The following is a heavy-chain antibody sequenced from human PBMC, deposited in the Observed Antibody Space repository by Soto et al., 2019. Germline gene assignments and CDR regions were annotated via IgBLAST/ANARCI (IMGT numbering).Heavy chain of an antibody. CDR1: GFTITAYW. CDR2: VGIDGSST. D-gene: IGHD3-3*02. V-gene: IGHV3-74*03. CDR3: TRGAFEHAMDV. Sequence: EVQLVESGGGLAQPGGSLRLSCAASGFTITAYWMHWVHQAPGKGLVWVSRVGIDGSSTTYADSVKGRFTISRDNAKNTVYLQMNSLRDEDTAVYYCTRGAFEHAMDVWGQGTTVTVSS. J-gene: IGHJ6*02.